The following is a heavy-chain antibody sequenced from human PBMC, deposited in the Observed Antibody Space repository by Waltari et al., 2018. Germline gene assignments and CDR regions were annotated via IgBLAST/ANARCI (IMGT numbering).Heavy chain of an antibody. D-gene: IGHD3-22*01. CDR1: GGSISSYY. J-gene: IGHJ4*02. CDR3: AREASGDYYDSSGQYYPSTLAGTLDY. Sequence: QVQLQESGPGLVKPSETLSLTCTVSGGSISSYYWSWIRQPAGKGLEWIGRFYTSGSTNYNPSIKSRVTMSVDTSKNQFSLKLSSVTAADTAVYYCAREASGDYYDSSGQYYPSTLAGTLDYWGQGTLVTVSS. V-gene: IGHV4-4*07. CDR2: FYTSGST.